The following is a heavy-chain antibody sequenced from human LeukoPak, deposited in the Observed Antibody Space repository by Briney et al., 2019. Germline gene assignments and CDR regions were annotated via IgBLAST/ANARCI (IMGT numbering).Heavy chain of an antibody. CDR3: AKGPDITIFGVVIIPLDGMDV. Sequence: GASLRLSCAASGFTFSSYAMSWVRQAPGKGLEWASAISGSGGSTYYADSVKGRFTISRDNSKNTLYLQMNSLRAEDTAVYYCAKGPDITIFGVVIIPLDGMDVWGQGTTVTVSS. J-gene: IGHJ6*02. D-gene: IGHD3-3*01. V-gene: IGHV3-23*01. CDR2: ISGSGGST. CDR1: GFTFSSYA.